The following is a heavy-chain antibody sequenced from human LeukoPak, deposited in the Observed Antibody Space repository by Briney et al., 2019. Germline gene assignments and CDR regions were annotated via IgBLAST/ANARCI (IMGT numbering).Heavy chain of an antibody. J-gene: IGHJ4*02. V-gene: IGHV3-21*01. CDR2: ISSSSSYI. CDR3: ATCRGAGNLLNPFDY. Sequence: SGGSLRLSCAASGFTFGTYSMNWVRQAPGKGLEWVSSISSSSSYIYYADSVKGRFTISRDNAKNSLYLQMNSLRAEDTAVYYCATCRGAGNLLNPFDYWGQGTLVTVSS. CDR1: GFTFGTYS. D-gene: IGHD6-19*01.